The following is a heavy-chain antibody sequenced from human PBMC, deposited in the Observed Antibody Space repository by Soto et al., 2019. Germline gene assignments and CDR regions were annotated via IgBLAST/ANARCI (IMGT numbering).Heavy chain of an antibody. CDR1: GFSLSNARMG. D-gene: IGHD3-3*01. CDR2: IFSNDEK. V-gene: IGHV2-26*01. J-gene: IGHJ4*02. CDR3: ARISAYYDFWSGEFDY. Sequence: QVTLKESGPVLVKPTEPLTLTCTVSGFSLSNARMGVSWIRQPPGKALEWPAHIFSNDEKSYSTSLKSRLTISKDPSKSQVVLTMTNMDPVDTATYYCARISAYYDFWSGEFDYWGQGTLVTVSS.